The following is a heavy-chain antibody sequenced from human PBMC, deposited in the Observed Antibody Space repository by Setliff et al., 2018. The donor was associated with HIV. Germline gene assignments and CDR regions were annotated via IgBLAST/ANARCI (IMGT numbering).Heavy chain of an antibody. D-gene: IGHD3-22*01. J-gene: IGHJ6*02. CDR3: ARGHYFKDV. Sequence: GGSLRLSCAASGFTFSSYEMNWVRQAPGRGLEWVSYISGSGSAMYYADSVEGRFTISRDNAKNSLYLQMNSLRAEDTAVYHCARGHYFKDVWGQGTTVTVSS. CDR1: GFTFSSYE. V-gene: IGHV3-48*03. CDR2: ISGSGSAM.